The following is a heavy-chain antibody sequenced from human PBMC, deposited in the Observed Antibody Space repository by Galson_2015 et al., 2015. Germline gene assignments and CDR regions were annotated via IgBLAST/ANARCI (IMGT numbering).Heavy chain of an antibody. J-gene: IGHJ5*02. CDR2: IIPIFGTA. CDR1: GYTFSSYA. D-gene: IGHD3-16*01. Sequence: SVKVSCKASGYTFSSYAISWVRQAPGQGLEWMGGIIPIFGTANYAQKFLGRVTITADESTSTAYMELSSLRSEDTAVYYCARDREANYDYIWGSHHGWFDPWGQGTLVTVSS. V-gene: IGHV1-69*13. CDR3: ARDREANYDYIWGSHHGWFDP.